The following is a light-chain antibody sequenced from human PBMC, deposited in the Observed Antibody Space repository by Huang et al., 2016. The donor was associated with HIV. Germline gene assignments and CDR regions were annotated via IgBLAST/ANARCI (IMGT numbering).Light chain of an antibody. CDR3: LQDYSYPRT. CDR1: QAIRND. V-gene: IGKV1-6*01. J-gene: IGKJ1*01. CDR2: AAS. Sequence: AIQMTQSPSSLSASVGDRVTITCRASQAIRNDLVWYQQRPGTAPKLLIYAASELHSGVPLRFRGSGSGPDVTLTISSLQPEDFGTYYCLQDYSYPRTFGQGTKVKV.